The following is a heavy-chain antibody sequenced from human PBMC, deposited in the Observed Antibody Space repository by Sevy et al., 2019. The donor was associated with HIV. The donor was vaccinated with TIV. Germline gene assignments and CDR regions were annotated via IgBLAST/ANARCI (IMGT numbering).Heavy chain of an antibody. CDR2: ISHNGSA. Sequence: SETLSLTCAVSGDSINSNNWWNWVRQPPGKGLEWMGEISHNGSATYNPSLKSRVTISVDKSKNQFSLKLSSVTAADTAVYYCARVLRGLLYFGELLIDGKNWFDPWGQGTLVTVSS. D-gene: IGHD3-10*01. V-gene: IGHV4-4*02. J-gene: IGHJ5*02. CDR1: GDSINSNNW. CDR3: ARVLRGLLYFGELLIDGKNWFDP.